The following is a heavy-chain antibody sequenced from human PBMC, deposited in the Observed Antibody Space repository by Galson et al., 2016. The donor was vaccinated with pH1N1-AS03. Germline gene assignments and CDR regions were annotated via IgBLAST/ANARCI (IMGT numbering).Heavy chain of an antibody. D-gene: IGHD1-26*01. CDR3: ARGGGSSLDY. Sequence: SVKVSCKASGYTFSDYYMHWVRQAPGQELEWMGWINPSSGGTKYTQKFQGRVTMTRDTSMSTAYMELSRLTSYDTAVYFCARGGGSSLDYWGQGTLVPVSS. CDR1: GYTFSDYY. CDR2: INPSSGGT. J-gene: IGHJ4*02. V-gene: IGHV1-2*02.